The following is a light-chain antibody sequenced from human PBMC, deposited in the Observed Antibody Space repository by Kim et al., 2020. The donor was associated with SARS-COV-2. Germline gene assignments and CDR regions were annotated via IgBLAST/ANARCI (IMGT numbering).Light chain of an antibody. J-gene: IGKJ1*01. CDR1: QSISTK. CDR2: GAS. Sequence: IVMTQSPATLSVSPGERATLSCWTSQSISTKLAWYQQKPGQAPRLLIYGASTRATDIPARFSGSGSGSEFTLTISSLQSEDFAVYYCHQYFNWLGTFGQGTKVDIK. V-gene: IGKV3-15*01. CDR3: HQYFNWLGT.